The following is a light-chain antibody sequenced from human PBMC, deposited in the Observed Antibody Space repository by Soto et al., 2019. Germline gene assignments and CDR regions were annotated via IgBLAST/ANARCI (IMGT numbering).Light chain of an antibody. CDR1: QSVSSSY. CDR2: GAS. J-gene: IGKJ5*01. V-gene: IGKV3-20*01. CDR3: QQYGSSSIT. Sequence: ERVMTQSPATLSVSPGERATLSCRASQSVSSSYLAWYQQKPGQAPRLLIYGASSRATGIPDRFSGSGSGTDFTLTISRLEPEDFAVYYCQQYGSSSITFGQGTRLEIK.